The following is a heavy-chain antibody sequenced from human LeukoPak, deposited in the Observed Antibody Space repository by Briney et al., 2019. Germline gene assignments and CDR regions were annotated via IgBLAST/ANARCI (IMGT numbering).Heavy chain of an antibody. CDR3: ARDDGEMSTMLTVSFVY. J-gene: IGHJ4*02. Sequence: SVKVSCKASGYTFTGYYMHWVRQAPGQGLEWMGWINPNSGATTYAQKFQGRVTMTRDTSISTAYMELSRLRSDDTAVYYCARDDGEMSTMLTVSFVYWREGTLVTVSS. CDR1: GYTFTGYY. CDR2: INPNSGAT. V-gene: IGHV1-2*02. D-gene: IGHD5-24*01.